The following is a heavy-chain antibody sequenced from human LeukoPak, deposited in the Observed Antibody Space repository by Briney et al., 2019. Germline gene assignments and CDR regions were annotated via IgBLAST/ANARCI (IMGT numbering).Heavy chain of an antibody. J-gene: IGHJ4*02. CDR3: AREIDIAVAGGRREDY. D-gene: IGHD6-19*01. Sequence: GGSLRLSCAASGFTFSSYSMNWVRQAPGKGLEWVANIKQDGSEKYYVDSVKGRFTISRDNAKNSLYLQMNSLRAEDTAVYYCAREIDIAVAGGRREDYWGQGTLVTVSS. CDR1: GFTFSSYS. CDR2: IKQDGSEK. V-gene: IGHV3-7*01.